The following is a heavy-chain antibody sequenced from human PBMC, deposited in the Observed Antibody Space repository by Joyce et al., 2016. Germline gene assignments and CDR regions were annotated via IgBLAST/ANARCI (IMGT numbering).Heavy chain of an antibody. D-gene: IGHD2-2*01. CDR3: ATERPHPSRYEEPAGGMYYYYGLAV. J-gene: IGHJ6*02. Sequence: QVQLVQSGAEMKKPGASVKVSCKLSGYSLNELSMHWVRQAHGKGLEWMGGFDREEDETIYAQKFQGRVTMTEDTSTNTAYMELTSLRSEDTALYFCATERPHPSRYEEPAGGMYYYYGLAVWGQGTAVTVTS. V-gene: IGHV1-24*01. CDR1: GYSLNELS. CDR2: FDREEDET.